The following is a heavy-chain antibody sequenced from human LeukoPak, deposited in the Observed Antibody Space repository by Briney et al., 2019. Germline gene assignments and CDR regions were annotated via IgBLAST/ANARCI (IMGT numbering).Heavy chain of an antibody. D-gene: IGHD6-19*01. CDR3: AKGVIAVAGTGSRFDY. J-gene: IGHJ4*02. Sequence: GGSLRLSCAASGFTFSSYAVSWVRQAPGKGLEWVSAISGSGGSTYYADSVKGRFTISRDNSKNTLYLQMNSLRAEDTAVYYCAKGVIAVAGTGSRFDYWGQGTLVTVSS. CDR1: GFTFSSYA. CDR2: ISGSGGST. V-gene: IGHV3-23*01.